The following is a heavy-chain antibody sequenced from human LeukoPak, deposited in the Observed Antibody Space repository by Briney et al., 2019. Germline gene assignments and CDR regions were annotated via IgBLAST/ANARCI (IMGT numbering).Heavy chain of an antibody. V-gene: IGHV3-30*01. CDR1: GFTFCSYA. J-gene: IGHJ4*02. CDR3: SPQKIDY. CDR2: ISYDGSNK. Sequence: GGSLRLSCAASGFTFCSYAMHWVRQAPGKGLEWVAVISYDGSNKYYADSVKGRFTISRDNSKNTLYLQMNSLRAEDTAVYYCSPQKIDYWGQGTLVTVSS.